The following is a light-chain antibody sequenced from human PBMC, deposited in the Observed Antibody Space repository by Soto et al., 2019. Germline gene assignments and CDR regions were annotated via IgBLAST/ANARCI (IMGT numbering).Light chain of an antibody. J-gene: IGKJ4*01. V-gene: IGKV3-11*01. Sequence: EIVLTQSPATLSLSPGERATLSCRASQSVSRYLAWYQQKPGQAPRLLIYDASNRATGIPARFSGSGSGTDFPLTISSLEPEEFAVYYCEQRSDWPLTFGGGTKVEIK. CDR3: EQRSDWPLT. CDR2: DAS. CDR1: QSVSRY.